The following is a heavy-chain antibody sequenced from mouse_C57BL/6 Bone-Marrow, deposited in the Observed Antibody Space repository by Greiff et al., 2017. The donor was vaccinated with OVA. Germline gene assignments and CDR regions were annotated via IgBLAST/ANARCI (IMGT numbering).Heavy chain of an antibody. V-gene: IGHV1-53*01. CDR1: GYTFTSYW. D-gene: IGHD1-1*01. Sequence: QVQLQQPGTELVKPGASVKLSCKASGYTFTSYWMHWVKQRPGPGLEWIGNINPSNGGTNYNEKFKSKATLTVDKSSSTAYMQLSSLTSEDSAVYYCARWGIVTTVVEGNYWGQGTTLTVSS. J-gene: IGHJ2*01. CDR3: ARWGIVTTVVEGNY. CDR2: INPSNGGT.